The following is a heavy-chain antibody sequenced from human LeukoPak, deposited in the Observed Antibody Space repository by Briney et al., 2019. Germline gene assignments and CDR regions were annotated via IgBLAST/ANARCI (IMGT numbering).Heavy chain of an antibody. CDR3: ARSTAAEGPTHNWFDP. J-gene: IGHJ5*02. CDR1: GGSVSNGSYY. Sequence: SETLSLTCTVSGGSVSNGSYYWGWIRQPPGKGLEWIGSIYHSGSTYYNPSLKSRVTISVDTSKNQFSLKLTSVTAADTAVYYCARSTAAEGPTHNWFDPWGQGTLVTVSS. CDR2: IYHSGST. V-gene: IGHV4-39*01. D-gene: IGHD6-13*01.